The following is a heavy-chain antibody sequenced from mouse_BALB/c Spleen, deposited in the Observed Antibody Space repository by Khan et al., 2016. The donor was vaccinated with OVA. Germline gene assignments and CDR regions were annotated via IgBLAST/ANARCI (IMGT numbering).Heavy chain of an antibody. CDR1: GYTFTDYV. J-gene: IGHJ2*01. CDR2: INTYTGEP. CDR3: ARFHGGY. V-gene: IGHV9-3-1*01. Sequence: QIQLVQSGPELKKPGETVKISCKASGYTFTDYVMNWVKQAPGKGLRWMGWINTYTGEPTYADDFKGRVAFSLETSASTAYLQSNNLKNEDTATYFCARFHGGYWGQGTTLTVAS.